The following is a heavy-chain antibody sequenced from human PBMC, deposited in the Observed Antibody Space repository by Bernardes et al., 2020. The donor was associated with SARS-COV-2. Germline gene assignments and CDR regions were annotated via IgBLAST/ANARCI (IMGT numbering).Heavy chain of an antibody. J-gene: IGHJ4*02. CDR3: AAYYYDSSGYYYLGY. Sequence: GGALRLLRGSSGLPHGVFCMSWGRQTPGKGGEWVSGRNWHGGSTGYADSVKGRFTISRDNAKNSLYLQMNSLRAEDTALYHCAAYYYDSSGYYYLGYWGQGTLVTVSS. CDR2: RNWHGGST. D-gene: IGHD3-22*01. V-gene: IGHV3-20*01. CDR1: GLPHGVFC.